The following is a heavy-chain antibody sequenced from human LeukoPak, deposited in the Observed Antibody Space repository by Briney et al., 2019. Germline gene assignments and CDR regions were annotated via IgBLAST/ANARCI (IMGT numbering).Heavy chain of an antibody. D-gene: IGHD6-6*01. J-gene: IGHJ6*03. CDR1: GYTFTGYY. V-gene: IGHV1-2*06. CDR3: ARQAGYSSSSDYYYYYYMDV. CDR2: INPNSGGT. Sequence: GASVKASCRASGYTFTGYYMHWVRQAPGQGLEWMGRINPNSGGTNYAQKFQGRVTMTRDTSISTAYMELSRLRSDDTAVYYCARQAGYSSSSDYYYYYYMDVWGKGTTVTVSS.